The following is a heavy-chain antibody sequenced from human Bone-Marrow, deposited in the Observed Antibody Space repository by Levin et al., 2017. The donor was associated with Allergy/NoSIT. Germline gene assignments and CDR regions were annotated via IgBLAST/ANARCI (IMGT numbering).Heavy chain of an antibody. J-gene: IGHJ4*02. V-gene: IGHV3-13*04. CDR3: ARVALPRYCTSTSCSDSGYYFDY. Sequence: PGGSLRLSCAASGFTFSSYDMHWVRQATGRGLEWVSAIGTAADSYYSGSVKGRFTVSGDNAKNSFYLQMNSLRAGDTAVYYCARVALPRYCTSTSCSDSGYYFDYWGQGTLVTVSS. CDR1: GFTFSSYD. D-gene: IGHD2-2*01. CDR2: IGTAADS.